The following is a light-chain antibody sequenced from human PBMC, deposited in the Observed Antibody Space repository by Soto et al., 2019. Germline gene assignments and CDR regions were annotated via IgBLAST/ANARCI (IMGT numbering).Light chain of an antibody. Sequence: EIVITQSPATLPXSXXXXXXXXXXASQSVCSNLAWYQQKPGQAPRLLIYGASTRATGIPARFSGSGSGTEFTLTISSLEPEDFAIYYCQQRDYWQVTFGQGTRLEI. CDR2: GAS. CDR1: QSVCSN. J-gene: IGKJ5*01. V-gene: IGKV3-15*01. CDR3: QQRDYWQVT.